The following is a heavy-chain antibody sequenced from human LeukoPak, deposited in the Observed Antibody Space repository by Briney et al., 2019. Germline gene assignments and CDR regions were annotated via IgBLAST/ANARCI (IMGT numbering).Heavy chain of an antibody. J-gene: IGHJ4*02. V-gene: IGHV3-74*01. CDR1: GFTFGGRL. D-gene: IGHD3-16*01. CDR3: HPLAFVSN. CDR2: IKDDGSTT. Sequence: GGSLRLSCAVSGFTFGGRLMHWVRQAPGKGLVWVALIKDDGSTTNYADSVKGRFTASRDDAKNTVYRQMSSLRAENTAVYYCHPLAFVSNWGQGTLVTVSS.